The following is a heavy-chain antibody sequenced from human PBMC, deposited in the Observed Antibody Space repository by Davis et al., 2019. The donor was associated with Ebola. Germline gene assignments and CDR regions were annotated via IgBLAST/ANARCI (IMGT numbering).Heavy chain of an antibody. J-gene: IGHJ4*02. CDR1: GFTFSSYG. CDR3: ARSGAPLNFDY. V-gene: IGHV3-33*01. D-gene: IGHD3-10*01. Sequence: GESLKISCAASGFTFSSYGMHWVRQAPGKGLEWVAVIWYDGSNKYYADSVKGRFTISRDNSKNTLYLQMNSLRGEDTAVYYCARSGAPLNFDYWGQGTLVTVSS. CDR2: IWYDGSNK.